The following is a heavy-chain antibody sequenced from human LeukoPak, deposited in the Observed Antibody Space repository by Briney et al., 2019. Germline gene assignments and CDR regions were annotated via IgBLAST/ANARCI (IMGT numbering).Heavy chain of an antibody. CDR1: GFTFSSYS. CDR2: ISSSSSYI. Sequence: GSLRLSCAASGFTFSSYSMNWVRQAPGKGLEWVSSISSSSSYIYYADSVKGRFTISRDNAKNSLHLQMNSLRAEDTAVYYCASDVFVPDYMDVWGKGTTVTVSS. J-gene: IGHJ6*03. D-gene: IGHD3-10*02. V-gene: IGHV3-21*01. CDR3: ASDVFVPDYMDV.